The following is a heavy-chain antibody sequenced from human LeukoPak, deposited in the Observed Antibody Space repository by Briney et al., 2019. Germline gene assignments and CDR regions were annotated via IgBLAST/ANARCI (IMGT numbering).Heavy chain of an antibody. D-gene: IGHD3-22*01. CDR2: MNPNSGNT. CDR1: GYTFTSYD. CDR3: ARRGSNYYDSSGYLSFDY. J-gene: IGHJ4*02. V-gene: IGHV1-8*01. Sequence: ASVKVSCKASGYTFTSYDINWVRQATGQGLEWMGWMNPNSGNTGYAQKFQGRVTMTRNTSISTAYMGLSSLRSEDTAVYYCARRGSNYYDSSGYLSFDYWGQGTLVTVSS.